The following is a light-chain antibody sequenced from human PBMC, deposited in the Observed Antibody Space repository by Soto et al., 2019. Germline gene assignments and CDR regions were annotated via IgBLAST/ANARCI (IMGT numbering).Light chain of an antibody. CDR2: QVS. V-gene: IGLV3-1*01. J-gene: IGLJ1*01. Sequence: SYELTQPPSVSVSPGQTASITCSGDKLGDKYACWYQQKPGQSPVLVIYQVSKRPSGIPERFSGSNSGNTATLTISGTQAMDEADYYCQAWDSSTYVFGTGTKLTVL. CDR1: KLGDKY. CDR3: QAWDSSTYV.